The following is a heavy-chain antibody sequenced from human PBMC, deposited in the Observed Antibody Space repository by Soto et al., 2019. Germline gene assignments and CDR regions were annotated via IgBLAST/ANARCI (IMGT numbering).Heavy chain of an antibody. CDR2: ISGSGGST. V-gene: IGHV3-23*01. CDR1: GFTFSSYA. Sequence: GGSLRLSCAASGFTFSSYAMSWVRQAPGKGLEWVSAISGSGGSTYYADSVKGRFTISRDNSKNTLYLQMNSLRAEDTAVYYCAKVGDYDILTARWYFDYWGQGTLVNVSS. CDR3: AKVGDYDILTARWYFDY. D-gene: IGHD3-9*01. J-gene: IGHJ4*02.